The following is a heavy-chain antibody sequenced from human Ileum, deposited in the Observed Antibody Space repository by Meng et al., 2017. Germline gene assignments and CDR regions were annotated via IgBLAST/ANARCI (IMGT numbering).Heavy chain of an antibody. V-gene: IGHV4-34*01. D-gene: IGHD3-9*01. CDR1: GVSVGGSY. J-gene: IGHJ4*02. CDR3: APGVDWAKSGNI. CDR2: IHPAGST. Sequence: QLQPRPGRTGLSISSDTVLLVGAFFGVSVGGSYVKCIQQPQQKRLEGVGEIHPAGSTYYPPSLQSRATIAVHQSKNQFSVTLSSVRAADTAVYYCAPGVDWAKSGNIWGQGTLVTVSS.